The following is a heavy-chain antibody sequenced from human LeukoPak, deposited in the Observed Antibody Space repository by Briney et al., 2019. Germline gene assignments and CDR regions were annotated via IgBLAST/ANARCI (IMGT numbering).Heavy chain of an antibody. CDR2: IIGSGGTT. CDR1: GFAFGTYA. J-gene: IGHJ4*02. Sequence: GGSLRLSCAASGFAFGTYAMSWVRQAPGKGLEWVSAIIGSGGTTYYGDSVKGRFTISRDNSKHTLYLQMNSLRAEDTAVYYCAKDGDYYDGESHFDFWGQGTLVTVSS. CDR3: AKDGDYYDGESHFDF. D-gene: IGHD3-22*01. V-gene: IGHV3-23*01.